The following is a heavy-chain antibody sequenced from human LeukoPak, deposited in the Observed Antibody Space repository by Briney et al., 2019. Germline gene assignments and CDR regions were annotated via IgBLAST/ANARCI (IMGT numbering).Heavy chain of an antibody. J-gene: IGHJ4*02. Sequence: PGGSLRLSCAPSGFTFSSYAMIWVRQAPGKGLEWVSSIRGSGSSSYYADSVKGRFTISRDSSKNTLYLQMNSRRAEDTALYYCAKEKYYDDRSGSKLIDYWGQGTLVTVSS. CDR2: IRGSGSSS. V-gene: IGHV3-23*01. D-gene: IGHD3-22*01. CDR3: AKEKYYDDRSGSKLIDY. CDR1: GFTFSSYA.